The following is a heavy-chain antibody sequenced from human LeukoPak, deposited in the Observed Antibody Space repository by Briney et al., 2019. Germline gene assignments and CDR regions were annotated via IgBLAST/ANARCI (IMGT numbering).Heavy chain of an antibody. CDR3: ARHRSSGFRGGFDY. J-gene: IGHJ4*02. CDR1: GYSISSDYY. CDR2: IDHSGST. Sequence: SETLSLTCSVSGYSISSDYYWGWIRQPPGKGLEWIAVIDHSGSTNYNPSLKSRVTISVDTSKNQFSLKLSSVTAADTAVYYCARHRSSGFRGGFDYWGQGTLVTVSS. D-gene: IGHD3-10*01. V-gene: IGHV4-38-2*01.